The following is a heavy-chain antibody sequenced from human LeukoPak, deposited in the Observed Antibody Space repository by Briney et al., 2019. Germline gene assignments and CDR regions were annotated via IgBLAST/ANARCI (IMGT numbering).Heavy chain of an antibody. CDR1: GFTFDDYA. CDR3: AIGSRTVTTYYFDY. Sequence: GGSLRLSCAASGFTFDDYAMHWVRQAPGKGLEWVSGISWNSGSIGYADSVKGRFTISRDNAKNSLYLQMNSLRAEDTAVYYCAIGSRTVTTYYFDYWGQGTLVTVSS. J-gene: IGHJ4*02. CDR2: ISWNSGSI. D-gene: IGHD4-17*01. V-gene: IGHV3-9*01.